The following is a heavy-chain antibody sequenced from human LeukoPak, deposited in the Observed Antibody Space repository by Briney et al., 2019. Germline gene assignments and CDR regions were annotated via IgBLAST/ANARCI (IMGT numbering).Heavy chain of an antibody. CDR1: GFTFSSYA. Sequence: GGSLRLSCAASGFTFSSYAMHWVRQAPGKGLEWVAVISYDGSNKYYADSVKGRFTISRDNSKNTLYLQMNSLRAEDTAVYYCARDLPSYLGAMVIVDYMDVWGKGTTVTVSS. CDR2: ISYDGSNK. J-gene: IGHJ6*03. V-gene: IGHV3-30*04. D-gene: IGHD5-18*01. CDR3: ARDLPSYLGAMVIVDYMDV.